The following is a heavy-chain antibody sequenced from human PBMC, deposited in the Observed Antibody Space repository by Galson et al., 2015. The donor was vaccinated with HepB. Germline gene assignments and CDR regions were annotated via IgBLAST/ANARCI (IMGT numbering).Heavy chain of an antibody. D-gene: IGHD4-17*01. Sequence: SETLSLTCTVSGGSISSSSYYWGWIRQPPGKGLEWIGSIYYSGSTYYNPSLKSRVTISVDTSKNQFSLKLSSVTAADTAVYYCARGRTVTRSFDYWGQGTLVTVSS. CDR3: ARGRTVTRSFDY. CDR2: IYYSGST. CDR1: GGSISSSSYY. V-gene: IGHV4-39*07. J-gene: IGHJ4*02.